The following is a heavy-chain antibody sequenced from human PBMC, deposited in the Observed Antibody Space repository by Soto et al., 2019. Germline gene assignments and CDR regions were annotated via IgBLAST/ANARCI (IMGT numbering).Heavy chain of an antibody. CDR3: TRPCRYCNGGGPGNWFDP. CDR1: GFTFGDYD. V-gene: IGHV3-11*01. D-gene: IGHD2-15*01. J-gene: IGHJ5*02. Sequence: QVQLVESGGGLVKPGGSLRLSCAASGFTFGDYDMSWIRQAPGKGLEWVSYIRNGGSSIYYADSVKGRFTISRDNAKKSVFLQMNSLRAEDTAVYYCTRPCRYCNGGGPGNWFDPWGLGTLVTVSS. CDR2: IRNGGSSI.